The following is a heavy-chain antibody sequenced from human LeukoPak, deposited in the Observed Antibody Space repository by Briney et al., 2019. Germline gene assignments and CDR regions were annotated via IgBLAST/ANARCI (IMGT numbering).Heavy chain of an antibody. D-gene: IGHD5-18*01. CDR2: IYYSGST. CDR3: ARPGVGSGRYGAFDT. V-gene: IGHV4-59*08. Sequence: SETLSLTCTVSGGSISSYYWSWIRQPPGKGLEWIGYIYYSGSTNYNPSLESRVTMSVDTSKNQFSPKLRSVTAADTAVYYCARPGVGSGRYGAFDTWGQGTMVTVSS. J-gene: IGHJ3*02. CDR1: GGSISSYY.